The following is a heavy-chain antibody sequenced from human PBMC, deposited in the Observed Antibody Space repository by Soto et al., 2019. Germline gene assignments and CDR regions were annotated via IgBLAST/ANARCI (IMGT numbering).Heavy chain of an antibody. Sequence: EVQLVESGGGLVQPGGSLRLSCAASGFTFSSYWMSWVRQAPGKGLEWVANIKQDGSEKYYVDSVKGRFTISRDNAKNSLYLQMNSLRAEDTAVYYCARTRWVGATGVCDYWGQGTLVTVSS. CDR1: GFTFSSYW. D-gene: IGHD1-26*01. V-gene: IGHV3-7*01. J-gene: IGHJ4*02. CDR3: ARTRWVGATGVCDY. CDR2: IKQDGSEK.